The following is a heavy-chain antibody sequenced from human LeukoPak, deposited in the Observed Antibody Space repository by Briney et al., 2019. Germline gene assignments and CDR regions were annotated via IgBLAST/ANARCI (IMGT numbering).Heavy chain of an antibody. Sequence: GESLKISCKGSGYSFTNYWIGWVRQMPGKGLEWMGIIYPGDSDTIYSPSLQGQVTISVDKSISTAYLQWSSLKASDTAMYYCGRRNYNHVDYWGQGTLVTVSS. CDR1: GYSFTNYW. J-gene: IGHJ4*02. CDR3: GRRNYNHVDY. D-gene: IGHD1-1*01. CDR2: IYPGDSDT. V-gene: IGHV5-51*01.